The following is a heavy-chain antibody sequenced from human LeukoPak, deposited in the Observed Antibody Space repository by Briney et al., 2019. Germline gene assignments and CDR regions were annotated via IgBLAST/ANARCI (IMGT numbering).Heavy chain of an antibody. CDR2: IYHSGST. Sequence: PSETLSLTCAVSGGSISSSNWWSWVRQPPGKGLEWIGEIYHSGSTNYNPSLKSRVTISVDKSKNQFSLKLSSVTAADTAVYYCAILPTGYCSGGSCYRDYWGQGTLVTVSS. CDR3: AILPTGYCSGGSCYRDY. D-gene: IGHD2-15*01. J-gene: IGHJ4*02. V-gene: IGHV4-4*02. CDR1: GGSISSSNW.